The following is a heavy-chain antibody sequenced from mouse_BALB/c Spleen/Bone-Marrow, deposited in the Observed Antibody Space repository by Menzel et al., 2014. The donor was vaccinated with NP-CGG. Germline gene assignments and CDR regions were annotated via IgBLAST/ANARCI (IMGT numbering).Heavy chain of an antibody. Sequence: LQESGPELVKPGASVRISCKASGYTFTSYYIHWVKQKPGQGLEWIGWIYPGNLNTKYNEKFKGKATLTADESSSTAYMQLSSLTSEDSAVYFCAREANWNFDYWGQGTTLTVSS. V-gene: IGHV1S56*01. CDR1: GYTFTSYY. J-gene: IGHJ2*01. CDR2: IYPGNLNT. CDR3: AREANWNFDY. D-gene: IGHD4-1*01.